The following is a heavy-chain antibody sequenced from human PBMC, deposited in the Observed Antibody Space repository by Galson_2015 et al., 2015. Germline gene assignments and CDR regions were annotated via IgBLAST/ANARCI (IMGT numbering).Heavy chain of an antibody. CDR1: GFTFSRYA. J-gene: IGHJ6*03. Sequence: SLRLSCAASGFTFSRYAMSWVRQAPGKGREWVSAISGRGGSTYYADSVKGRFTISRDNSKNTLYLQMNSLRAEDTAVYYCAKDYRYYMDVWGKGTTVTVSS. V-gene: IGHV3-23*01. CDR3: AKDYRYYMDV. D-gene: IGHD4-11*01. CDR2: ISGRGGST.